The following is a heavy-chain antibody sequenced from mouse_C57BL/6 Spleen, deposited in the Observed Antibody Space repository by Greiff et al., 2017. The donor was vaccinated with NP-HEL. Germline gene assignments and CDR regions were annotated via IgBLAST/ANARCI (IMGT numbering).Heavy chain of an antibody. CDR2: IRNKANGYTT. CDR1: GFTFTDYY. D-gene: IGHD3-2*02. CDR3: ASLRGYAMDY. V-gene: IGHV7-3*01. J-gene: IGHJ4*01. Sequence: EVHLVESGGGLVQPGGSLSLSCAASGFTFTDYYMSWVRQPPGKALEWLGFIRNKANGYTTEYSASVKGRFTISRDNSQSILYLQMNALRAEDSATYYCASLRGYAMDYWGQGTSVTVSS.